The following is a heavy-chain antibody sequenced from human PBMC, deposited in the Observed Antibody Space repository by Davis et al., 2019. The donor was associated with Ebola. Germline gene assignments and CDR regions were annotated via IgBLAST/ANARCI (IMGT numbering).Heavy chain of an antibody. D-gene: IGHD6-13*01. J-gene: IGHJ4*02. CDR2: MNPNSGNT. V-gene: IGHV1-8*03. CDR3: ARRSGQQLVRSGLGY. Sequence: ASVKVSCKASGYTFTGYYMHWVRQATGQGLEWMGWMNPNSGNTGYAQKFQGRVTITRNTSISTAYMELSSLRSEDTAVYYCARRSGQQLVRSGLGYWGQGTLVTVSS. CDR1: GYTFTGYY.